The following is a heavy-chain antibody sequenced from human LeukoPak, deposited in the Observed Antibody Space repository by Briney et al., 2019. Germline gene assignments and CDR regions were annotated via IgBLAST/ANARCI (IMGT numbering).Heavy chain of an antibody. CDR1: GFTFSNYA. CDR3: AGSELGGMHY. J-gene: IGHJ4*02. V-gene: IGHV3-23*01. Sequence: GGSLRLSCAASGFTFSNYAMTWVRQAPGEGLEWVADISASGGSTFYVDSVKGRFTISRDNSRNTLSLEMNSLRAEDTAVYYCAGSELGGMHYWGQGTLVTVSS. CDR2: ISASGGST. D-gene: IGHD1-14*01.